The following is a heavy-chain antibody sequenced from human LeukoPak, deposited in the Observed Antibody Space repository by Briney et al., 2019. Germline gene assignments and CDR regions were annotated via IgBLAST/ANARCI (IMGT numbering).Heavy chain of an antibody. CDR1: GGSISSGGYY. D-gene: IGHD6-13*01. V-gene: IGHV4-30-2*01. CDR3: ARDSRVSRIATNWFDP. CDR2: IYHSGST. J-gene: IGHJ5*02. Sequence: PSQTLSLTCTVSGGSISSGGYYWSWIRQPPGKGLEWIGYIYHSGSTYYNPSLKSRVTISVDRSKNQFSLKLSSVTAADTAVYYCARDSRVSRIATNWFDPWGQGTLVTVSS.